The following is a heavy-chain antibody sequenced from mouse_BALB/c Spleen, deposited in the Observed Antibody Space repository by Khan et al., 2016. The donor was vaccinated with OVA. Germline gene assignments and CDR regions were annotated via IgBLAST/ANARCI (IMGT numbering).Heavy chain of an antibody. CDR3: ARVHGGDFDY. Sequence: EVQLQESGPGLVKPSQSLSLTCTVTGYSITSDYAWNWIRQFPGNKLEWLGYISYSGNTKYNPSLKSRIYVNRDKSKNQFFLQLNSVATYDTATYYCARVHGGDFDYWGQGTTLTVSS. V-gene: IGHV3-2*02. CDR2: ISYSGNT. CDR1: GYSITSDYA. J-gene: IGHJ2*01.